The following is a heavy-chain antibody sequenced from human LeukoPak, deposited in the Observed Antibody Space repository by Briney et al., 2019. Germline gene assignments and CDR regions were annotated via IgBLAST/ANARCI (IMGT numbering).Heavy chain of an antibody. CDR1: GFTFSSSG. V-gene: IGHV3-23*01. CDR3: AKTGPYYFEF. Sequence: PGGSLRLSRAASGFTFSSSGMIWVRQAPGKGLEWVSAISGSGGSTYYPDTVKGRFTISRDNSKNTLYLQMNSLRAEDTAVYYCAKTGPYYFEFWGQGTLVTVSS. CDR2: ISGSGGST. J-gene: IGHJ4*02.